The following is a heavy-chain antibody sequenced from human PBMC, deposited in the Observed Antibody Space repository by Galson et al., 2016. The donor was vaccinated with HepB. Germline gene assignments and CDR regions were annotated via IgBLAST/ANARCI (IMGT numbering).Heavy chain of an antibody. CDR1: GYSFTNYW. CDR2: IYLVASIT. J-gene: IGHJ4*02. V-gene: IGHV5-51*01. CDR3: ARHWALGRGVEY. D-gene: IGHD1-26*01. Sequence: QSGAEVKKPGESLKISCKGSGYSFTNYWIGWGGQMPGKGRGWMGIIYLVASITRYSPSFRAQFTISADKSISTANLQWSNLKASDTAMYYCARHWALGRGVEYWGQGTLVTVSS.